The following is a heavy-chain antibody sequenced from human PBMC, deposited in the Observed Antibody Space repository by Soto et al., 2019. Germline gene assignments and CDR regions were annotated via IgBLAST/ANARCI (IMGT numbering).Heavy chain of an antibody. V-gene: IGHV4-61*08. CDR3: ARVWGGAFDI. CDR2: IYYSGST. J-gene: IGHJ3*02. D-gene: IGHD3-10*01. Sequence: SETLSLTCTVSGGSISSGDYYWSWIRQPPGKGLEWIGYIYYSGSTDYSPSLKSRVTISVDTSKNQFSLKLSSVTAADTAVYYCARVWGGAFDIWGQGTMVTVSS. CDR1: GGSISSGDYY.